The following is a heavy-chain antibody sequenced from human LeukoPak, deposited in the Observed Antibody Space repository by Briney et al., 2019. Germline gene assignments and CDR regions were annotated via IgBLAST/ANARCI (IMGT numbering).Heavy chain of an antibody. V-gene: IGHV4-39*01. CDR2: IYYSGST. Sequence: SETLSLTCTVSGGSISSSSDYWGWIRQPPGKGLEWIGNIYYSGSTYYMPSLKSRVTIPVDTSKNQFSLKLRSVTAADTAVYYCARLNLGYCSGGTCYPGWFDPWGQGTLVTVSS. D-gene: IGHD2-15*01. J-gene: IGHJ5*02. CDR3: ARLNLGYCSGGTCYPGWFDP. CDR1: GGSISSSSDY.